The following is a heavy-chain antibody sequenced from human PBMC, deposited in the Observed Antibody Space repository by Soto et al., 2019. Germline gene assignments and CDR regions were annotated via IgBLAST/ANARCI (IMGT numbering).Heavy chain of an antibody. J-gene: IGHJ4*02. D-gene: IGHD3-10*01. CDR3: ARDPGPRITMVRGVPFDY. CDR2: ISAYNGNT. Sequence: ASVKVSCKASGYTFTSYGISWVRQAPGQGLEWMGWISAYNGNTNCAQKLQGRVTMTTDTSTSTAYMELRSLRSDGTAVYYCARDPGPRITMVRGVPFDYWGQGTLVTVSS. V-gene: IGHV1-18*01. CDR1: GYTFTSYG.